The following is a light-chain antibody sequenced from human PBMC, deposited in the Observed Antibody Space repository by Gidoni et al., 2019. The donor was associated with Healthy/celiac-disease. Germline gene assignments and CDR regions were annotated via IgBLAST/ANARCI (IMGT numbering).Light chain of an antibody. CDR1: QSISSW. Sequence: DISTTHSPPTLSASVGDRVTIACRASQSISSWLAWYQQKPGKAPKLLIYKASSLESGVPSRFSGSGSGTEFTLTISSLQPDDFATYYCQQYNSYPYTFGQGTKLEIK. V-gene: IGKV1-5*03. CDR2: KAS. CDR3: QQYNSYPYT. J-gene: IGKJ2*01.